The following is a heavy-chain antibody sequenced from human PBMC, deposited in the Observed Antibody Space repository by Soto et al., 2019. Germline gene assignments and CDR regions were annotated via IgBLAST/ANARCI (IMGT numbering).Heavy chain of an antibody. Sequence: PGGSLRLSCAASGFTVSSNYMSWVRQAPGKGLEWVSVIYSGGSTYYADSVKGRFTISRDNSKNTLYLQMNSLRAEDTAVYYCAAHSSSWNDWYYYGMDVWGQGTTVTVSS. D-gene: IGHD6-13*01. CDR1: GFTVSSNY. CDR2: IYSGGST. J-gene: IGHJ6*02. V-gene: IGHV3-53*01. CDR3: AAHSSSWNDWYYYGMDV.